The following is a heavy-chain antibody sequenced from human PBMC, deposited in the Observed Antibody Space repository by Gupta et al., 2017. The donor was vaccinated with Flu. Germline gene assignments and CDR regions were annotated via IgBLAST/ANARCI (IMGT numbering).Heavy chain of an antibody. Sequence: QVQLVQSGAEVKKPGASVKVSCKASGYTFTSYGISWVRQAPGPGLEWMGWISAYNGNTNYAQKLQGRVTMTTDTSTSTAYMELRSLRSDDTAVYYCAREAFESLLYYGSGPSLYGMDVWGQGTTVTVSS. CDR1: GYTFTSYG. CDR2: ISAYNGNT. J-gene: IGHJ6*02. D-gene: IGHD3-10*01. CDR3: AREAFESLLYYGSGPSLYGMDV. V-gene: IGHV1-18*01.